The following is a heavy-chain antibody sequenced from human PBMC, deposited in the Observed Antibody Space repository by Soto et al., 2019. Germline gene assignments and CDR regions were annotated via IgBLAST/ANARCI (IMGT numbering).Heavy chain of an antibody. CDR1: GFTFSSYA. Sequence: PGGSLRLSCAASGFTFSSYAMGWVRRGPGKGLEWVAVVSIGGSTHYADSVRGRFTISRDNSKNTLSLQMNSLTAEDTAVYFCAKRRGAGGHFDYWGQGALVTVSS. J-gene: IGHJ4*02. V-gene: IGHV3-23*01. D-gene: IGHD1-26*01. CDR2: VSIGGST. CDR3: AKRRGAGGHFDY.